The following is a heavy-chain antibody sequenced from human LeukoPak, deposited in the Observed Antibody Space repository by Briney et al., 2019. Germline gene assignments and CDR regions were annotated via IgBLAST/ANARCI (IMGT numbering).Heavy chain of an antibody. CDR1: GFTFSNYW. J-gene: IGHJ6*03. CDR3: ARGYSTMVRGVIITHDYYCYYMDV. CDR2: MNQDGSGK. Sequence: GGSLRLSCAASGFTFSNYWMTWVRQAPGKGLEWVANMNQDGSGKYYVDSAKGRFAISRDNAKNSLYLQMNNLRAEDTAVYYCARGYSTMVRGVIITHDYYCYYMDVWGKGTTVTVSS. D-gene: IGHD3-10*01. V-gene: IGHV3-7*01.